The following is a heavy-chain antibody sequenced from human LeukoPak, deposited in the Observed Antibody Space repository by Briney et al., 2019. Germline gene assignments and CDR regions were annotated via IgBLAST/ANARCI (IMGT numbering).Heavy chain of an antibody. D-gene: IGHD1-26*01. V-gene: IGHV4-39*01. Sequence: SETLSLTCTVSGGSISSSSYYWGWIRQPPGKGLAWIGSIYYSGSTYYNPSLKSRVTISVDTSKNQFSLKLSSVTAADTAAYYCARPVPIGGSYTVDYWGRGTLVTVSS. J-gene: IGHJ4*02. CDR2: IYYSGST. CDR1: GGSISSSSYY. CDR3: ARPVPIGGSYTVDY.